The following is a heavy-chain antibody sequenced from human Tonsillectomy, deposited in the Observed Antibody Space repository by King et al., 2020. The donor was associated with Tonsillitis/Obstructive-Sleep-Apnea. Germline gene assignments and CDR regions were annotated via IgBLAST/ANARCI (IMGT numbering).Heavy chain of an antibody. CDR3: ARDRTTADIWGLRYFAF. CDR2: MYSGGST. CDR1: GFTVSSNY. Sequence: VQLVESGGGLVQPGGSLRLSCAASGFTVSSNYMNWVRQAPGKGLEWVSVMYSGGSTYYADSVKSRFTISRDISKNTLDLQMNCLRAEDTAVYYCARDRTTADIWGLRYFAFWGQGTLVTVSS. J-gene: IGHJ4*02. V-gene: IGHV3-66*01. D-gene: IGHD2-2*01.